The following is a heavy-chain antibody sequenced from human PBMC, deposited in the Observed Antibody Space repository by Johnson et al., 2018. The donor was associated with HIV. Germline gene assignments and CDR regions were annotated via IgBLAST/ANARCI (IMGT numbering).Heavy chain of an antibody. Sequence: QVQLVESGGDLVQPGGSLRLSCAASGFTFSNYGMHWVRQAPGKGLEWVAFIRYDGDITYYVDSVKGRFTISRDNSKNTLYLQMNSLRTEDTAMYYCAKGHSSGYPKDALDIWGRGTIVTVSS. V-gene: IGHV3-30*02. D-gene: IGHD3-22*01. CDR3: AKGHSSGYPKDALDI. CDR1: GFTFSNYG. CDR2: IRYDGDIT. J-gene: IGHJ3*02.